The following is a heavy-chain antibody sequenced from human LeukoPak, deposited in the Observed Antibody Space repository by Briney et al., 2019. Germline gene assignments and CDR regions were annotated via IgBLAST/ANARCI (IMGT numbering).Heavy chain of an antibody. Sequence: GGSLRLSCAASGFTFSSYSMNWVRQAPGKGLEWVSSISSSSSYIYYADSVKGRFTISRDNAKNSLYLQMNSLRAEDTAVYYCARGAEPHTMIVVVGDAFDIWGQGTMVTVSS. CDR1: GFTFSSYS. CDR2: ISSSSSYI. CDR3: ARGAEPHTMIVVVGDAFDI. J-gene: IGHJ3*02. V-gene: IGHV3-21*01. D-gene: IGHD3-22*01.